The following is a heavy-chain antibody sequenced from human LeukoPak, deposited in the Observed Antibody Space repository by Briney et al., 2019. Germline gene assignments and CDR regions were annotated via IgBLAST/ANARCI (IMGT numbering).Heavy chain of an antibody. CDR1: GFTFSSYA. Sequence: LPGWSLRLSCAASGFTFSSYAMSWVRQAPGKGLEWVSASGSGGSTYYADSVKGRFTISRDNSKNTLYLQMNSLRAEDTAVYYCAKDHDYVWGSYRHYFDYWGQGTLVTVSS. J-gene: IGHJ4*02. CDR2: SGSGGST. V-gene: IGHV3-23*01. D-gene: IGHD3-16*02. CDR3: AKDHDYVWGSYRHYFDY.